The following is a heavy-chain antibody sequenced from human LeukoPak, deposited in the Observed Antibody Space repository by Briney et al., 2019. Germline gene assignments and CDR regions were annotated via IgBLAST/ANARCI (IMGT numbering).Heavy chain of an antibody. CDR3: ARVPDYGDYLDAFDI. CDR2: IYYSGST. D-gene: IGHD4-17*01. CDR1: GGSISSGGYY. J-gene: IGHJ3*02. Sequence: SETLSLTCTVSGGSISSGGYYWSWIRQPPGKGLEWIGYIYYSGSTYYNPSLKSRVTISVDTSKNQFSLKLSSVTAADTAVYYCARVPDYGDYLDAFDIWGQGTMVTVSS. V-gene: IGHV4-30-4*08.